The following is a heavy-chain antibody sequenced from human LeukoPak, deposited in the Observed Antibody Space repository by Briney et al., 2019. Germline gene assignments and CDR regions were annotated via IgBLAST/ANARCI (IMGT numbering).Heavy chain of an antibody. CDR3: ARSGGTTQDY. J-gene: IGHJ4*02. V-gene: IGHV4-34*01. Sequence: SETLSLTCAVYGGSFSGYYWSWIRQPPGKGLEWIGSIYHSGSTYYNPSLKSRVTISVDTSKNQFSLKLSSVTAADTAVYYCARSGGTTQDYWGQGTLVTVSS. D-gene: IGHD1-1*01. CDR2: IYHSGST. CDR1: GGSFSGYY.